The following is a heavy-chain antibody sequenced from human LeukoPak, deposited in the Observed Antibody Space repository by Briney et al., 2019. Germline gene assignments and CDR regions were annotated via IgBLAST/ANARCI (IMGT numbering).Heavy chain of an antibody. J-gene: IGHJ4*02. D-gene: IGHD7-27*01. CDR1: GYTFTSYD. CDR2: MSPSTGNT. V-gene: IGHV1-8*01. Sequence: AASVKVSFKASGYTFTSYDINWVRQATGQGFEWMGWMSPSTGNTGYAQKFQGRVTMTRYTSVSTAYMELSSLRSDDTAVYYCARGPPNWGYDYWGPGTLVTVSS. CDR3: ARGPPNWGYDY.